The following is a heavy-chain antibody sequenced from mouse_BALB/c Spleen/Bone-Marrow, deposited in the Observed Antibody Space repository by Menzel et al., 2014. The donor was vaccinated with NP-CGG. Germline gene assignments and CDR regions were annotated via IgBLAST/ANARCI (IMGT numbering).Heavy chain of an antibody. Sequence: EVQGVESGGGLVQPGGSLRLSCTTSGFTFTDYYMSWVRQPPGKALEWLAFIRNKAYGYTTEYSASVRGRFTISRDNSQGILYLQMNTLRAEDSATYYCARFPMDYWGQGTSVTVSS. J-gene: IGHJ4*01. V-gene: IGHV7-3*02. CDR2: IRNKAYGYTT. CDR1: GFTFTDYY. CDR3: ARFPMDY.